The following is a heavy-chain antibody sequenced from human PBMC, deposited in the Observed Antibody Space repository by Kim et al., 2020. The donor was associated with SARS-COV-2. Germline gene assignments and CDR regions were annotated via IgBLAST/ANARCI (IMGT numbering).Heavy chain of an antibody. CDR2: T. D-gene: IGHD6-13*01. CDR3: ARERSSSCMDY. V-gene: IGHV1-46*01. Sequence: TSYAQKFRGRVTMTRDTSTSTVYMELSSLRSEDTSVYYCARERSSSCMDYWGQGTLVTVSS. J-gene: IGHJ4*02.